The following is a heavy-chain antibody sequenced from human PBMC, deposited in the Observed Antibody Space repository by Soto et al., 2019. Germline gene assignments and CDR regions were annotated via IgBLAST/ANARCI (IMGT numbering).Heavy chain of an antibody. CDR3: ATSYDSGFDP. J-gene: IGHJ5*02. CDR1: GYAFSNYG. Sequence: QLQLVQSGAEVERPGASVRVSCKAYGYAFSNYGISWIRQAPGQGLEWMGWIRPDNGDTNYAQKFQGRVTMTTDTTSNTAYVARGYFRAGDTDLYYCATSYDSGFDPWGQGTLVSVSS. V-gene: IGHV1-18*04. D-gene: IGHD5-12*01. CDR2: IRPDNGDT.